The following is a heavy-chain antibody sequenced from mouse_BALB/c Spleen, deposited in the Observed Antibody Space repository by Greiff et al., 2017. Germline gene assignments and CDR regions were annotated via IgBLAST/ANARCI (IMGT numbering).Heavy chain of an antibody. J-gene: IGHJ4*01. CDR1: GYTFTSYW. D-gene: IGHD2-4*01. Sequence: QVQLQQSGAELAKPGASVKMSCKASGYTFTSYWMHWVKQRPGQGLEWIGYINPSTGYTEYNQKFKDKATLTADKSSSTAYMQLSSLTSEDSAVYYCARLDYDETGAMDYWGQGTSVTVSS. CDR2: INPSTGYT. V-gene: IGHV1-7*01. CDR3: ARLDYDETGAMDY.